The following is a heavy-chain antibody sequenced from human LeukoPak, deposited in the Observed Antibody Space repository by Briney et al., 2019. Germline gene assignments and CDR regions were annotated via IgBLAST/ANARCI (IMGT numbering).Heavy chain of an antibody. CDR1: GGSISSSSYY. Sequence: SETLSLTCTVSGGSISSSSYYWGWIRQPPGKGLEWIGSIYYSGSTYYNPSLKRRVTISIDTSKNQFSLKLSSVTAADTAVYYCARAESYCSSTSCYPNIAAAGIHYFDYWGQGTLVTVSS. CDR3: ARAESYCSSTSCYPNIAAAGIHYFDY. D-gene: IGHD2-2*01. J-gene: IGHJ4*02. CDR2: IYYSGST. V-gene: IGHV4-39*07.